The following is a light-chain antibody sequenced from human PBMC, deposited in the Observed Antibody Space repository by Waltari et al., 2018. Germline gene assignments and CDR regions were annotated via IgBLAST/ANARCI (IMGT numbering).Light chain of an antibody. V-gene: IGLV2-14*03. CDR3: SSYTASPPHVV. J-gene: IGLJ2*01. CDR1: SSDDGGLIF. CDR2: DVF. Sequence: QSALTQPASASGSPGKSISIPGTGISSDDGGLIFVSCYQQHPGKAPKLMIYDVFNRPSGVSTRFSGSKSDNAASLAISGLQAEDEAVYYCSSYTASPPHVVFGGGTKVTVL.